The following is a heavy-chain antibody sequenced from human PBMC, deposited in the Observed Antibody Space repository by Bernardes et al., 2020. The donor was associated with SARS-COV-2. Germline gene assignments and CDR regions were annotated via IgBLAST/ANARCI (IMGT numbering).Heavy chain of an antibody. D-gene: IGHD3-10*01. J-gene: IGHJ4*02. CDR3: AKGGSYGSGSYFTLHRPLDS. CDR2: VTRSGAIT. Sequence: GGSLRLSCAASGFTFNNYAMTWVRQAPGKGLEWVAGVTRSGAITYYAASVKGRFSISRDNFKNTVSLQINSLRAEDTAVYYCAKGGSYGSGSYFTLHRPLDSWGQGTLVSVSS. V-gene: IGHV3-23*01. CDR1: GFTFNNYA.